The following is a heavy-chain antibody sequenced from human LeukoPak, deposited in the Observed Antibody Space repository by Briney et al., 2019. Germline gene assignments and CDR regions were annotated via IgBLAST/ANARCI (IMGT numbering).Heavy chain of an antibody. Sequence: GGSLRLSCAASGFTFSSYAMSWVRQAPGKGLEWVSAISGSGGSTYYADSVKGRFIISRDNSKNTLYLQMNSLRAEDTAVYYCAKRRSAAGAFDIWGQGTMVTVSS. CDR1: GFTFSSYA. CDR2: ISGSGGST. V-gene: IGHV3-23*01. J-gene: IGHJ3*02. CDR3: AKRRSAAGAFDI. D-gene: IGHD6-19*01.